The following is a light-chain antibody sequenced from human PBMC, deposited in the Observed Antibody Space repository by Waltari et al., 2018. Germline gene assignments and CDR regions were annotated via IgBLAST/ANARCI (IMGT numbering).Light chain of an antibody. Sequence: QSALTQPASVSGSPGQSIPISCPGTSSDVGSYNLVSWYQQHPGKAPKLMIYEGRNRPSGFSNRFSGSKAGNTASLTISGLQAEDEADYYCCSYAGSSTWVFGGGTKLTVL. CDR3: CSYAGSSTWV. J-gene: IGLJ3*02. V-gene: IGLV2-23*01. CDR2: EGR. CDR1: SSDVGSYNL.